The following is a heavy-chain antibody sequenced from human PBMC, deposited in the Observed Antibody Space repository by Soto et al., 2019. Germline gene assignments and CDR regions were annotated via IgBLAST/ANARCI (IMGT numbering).Heavy chain of an antibody. CDR3: AREGYSSSSSYSFLDS. Sequence: QVHLVQSGAEVKKPGSSVKVSCSPSGGTFSSNGVSWVRQAPGLGLEWMGRIIPFLGTTNYAEKFQDRVTITADTSTNTAYMDLISLRSDDTAVYYCAREGYSSSSSYSFLDSWGQGTLVTVSS. CDR2: IIPFLGTT. CDR1: GGTFSSNG. V-gene: IGHV1-69*06. D-gene: IGHD6-6*01. J-gene: IGHJ4*02.